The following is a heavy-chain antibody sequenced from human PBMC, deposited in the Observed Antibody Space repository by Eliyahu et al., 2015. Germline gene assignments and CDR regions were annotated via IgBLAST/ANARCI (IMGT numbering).Heavy chain of an antibody. CDR3: NADDDGACCSDH. V-gene: IGHV3-15*01. D-gene: IGHD2-21*02. CDR1: GFTXNNAW. J-gene: IGHJ4*02. Sequence: EVQLVESGGGLVKPGGSLRLSCAVXGFTXNNAWMSWVRQAPGKGLEWVGRIKSITDGGTTDYAAPVKGRFTISRDDSKTTLFLQMNSLQIEDTAVYYCNADDDGACCSDHWGQGTLVTVSS. CDR2: IKSITDGGTT.